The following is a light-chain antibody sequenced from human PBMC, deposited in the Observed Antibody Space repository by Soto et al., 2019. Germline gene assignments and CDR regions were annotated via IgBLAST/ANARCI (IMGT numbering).Light chain of an antibody. J-gene: IGKJ3*01. CDR3: QQYGSSYT. CDR1: QSVRTNY. Sequence: EIVLTQSPGTLSLSPGERATLLCRASQSVRTNYLAWYQQQPGQAPRLLIYGTSTRDTGIPDRFSGSGSGTDFTLIISSLEPEDYAVYYCQQYGSSYTFGAGTKVEIK. V-gene: IGKV3-20*01. CDR2: GTS.